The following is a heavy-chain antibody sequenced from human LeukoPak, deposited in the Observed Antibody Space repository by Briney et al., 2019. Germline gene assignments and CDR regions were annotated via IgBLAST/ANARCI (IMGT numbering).Heavy chain of an antibody. D-gene: IGHD3-16*01. J-gene: IGHJ3*02. V-gene: IGHV4-34*01. Sequence: SETLSLTCAVAAGSFSGYYWSWIRHPPGKGLEWIGEINHSGSTNYNPTLKSRVTLSVDTSKNQFSLKLSSVTAADTAVYYCARAGWGKGAFDIWGQGTMVTVSS. CDR3: ARAGWGKGAFDI. CDR2: INHSGST. CDR1: AGSFSGYY.